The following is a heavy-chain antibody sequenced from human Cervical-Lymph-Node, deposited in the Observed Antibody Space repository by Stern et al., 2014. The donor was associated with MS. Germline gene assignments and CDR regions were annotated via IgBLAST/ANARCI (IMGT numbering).Heavy chain of an antibody. J-gene: IGHJ4*02. D-gene: IGHD6-13*01. Sequence: QVQLGQSGAEVKKPGSSMKVSCKASGGSFSTFDIIWVRQAPGQGLELLGGISPLFGTTNYVQKFQGRVTMTADASTSTAYMELSSLRSEDTAVYYCARHQGGIAANWGQGTLVTVSS. CDR2: ISPLFGTT. CDR3: ARHQGGIAAN. CDR1: GGSFSTFD. V-gene: IGHV1-69*01.